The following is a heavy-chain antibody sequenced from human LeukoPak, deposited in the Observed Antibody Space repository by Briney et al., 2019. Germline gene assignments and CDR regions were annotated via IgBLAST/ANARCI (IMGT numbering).Heavy chain of an antibody. CDR2: IYTTGNA. CDR1: GGSTSRYY. D-gene: IGHD2-2*01. J-gene: IGHJ1*01. V-gene: IGHV4-4*07. Sequence: SETLSLTCTVSGGSTSRYYWSWIRQPAGKGLEWIGRIYTTGNANYNPSLKSRVTMSADTAKNQCSLNLSSVTAADTAVYYCVPRGTSLEYFQHWGQGTLVTVSS. CDR3: VPRGTSLEYFQH.